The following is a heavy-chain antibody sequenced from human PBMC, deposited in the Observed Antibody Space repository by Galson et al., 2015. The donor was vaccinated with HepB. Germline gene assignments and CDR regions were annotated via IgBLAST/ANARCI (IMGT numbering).Heavy chain of an antibody. Sequence: SVTVSCKASGYTFTSYGISWVRQAPGQGLEWMGWISAYNGNTNYAQKLQGRVTMTTDTSTSTAYMELRSLRSDDTAVYYCARAPDIVVVPAAIRHYYYGMDVWGQGTTVTVSS. CDR3: ARAPDIVVVPAAIRHYYYGMDV. J-gene: IGHJ6*02. D-gene: IGHD2-2*02. V-gene: IGHV1-18*01. CDR1: GYTFTSYG. CDR2: ISAYNGNT.